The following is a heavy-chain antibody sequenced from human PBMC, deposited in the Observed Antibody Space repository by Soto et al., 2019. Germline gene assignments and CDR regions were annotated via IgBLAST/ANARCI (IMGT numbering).Heavy chain of an antibody. CDR2: IHYNGNT. V-gene: IGHV4-59*01. Sequence: SETLSLTCTVSGDSISCYSWSWIRQPPGKGLEWIGNIHYNGNTKYSPSLKSRVTMSVDTSKNHFSLKLISVTTADTAVYFCAREGNLGRWIQPLDSWGQGTLVTVS. CDR3: AREGNLGRWIQPLDS. CDR1: GDSISCYS. J-gene: IGHJ4*02. D-gene: IGHD2-2*03.